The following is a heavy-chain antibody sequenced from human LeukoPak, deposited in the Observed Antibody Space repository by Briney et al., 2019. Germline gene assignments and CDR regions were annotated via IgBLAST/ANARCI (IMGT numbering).Heavy chain of an antibody. J-gene: IGHJ4*02. CDR2: INQSGSS. V-gene: IGHV4-4*02. Sequence: TETLSLTCTVSGGSISSSNWWGWVRQPPGKGLEWNWEINQSGSSNYNPSLKSRVTISIDTTKNQFSLKLTSVTAADTAVYYCARAGFNLAPHRGTPFDYWGQGTLVTVSS. CDR1: GGSISSSNW. CDR3: ARAGFNLAPHRGTPFDY. D-gene: IGHD6-6*01.